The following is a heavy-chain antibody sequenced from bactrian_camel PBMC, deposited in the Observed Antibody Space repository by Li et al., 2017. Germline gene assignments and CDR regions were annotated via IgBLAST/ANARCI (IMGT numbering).Heavy chain of an antibody. CDR3: AADDSYDCYSAL. J-gene: IGHJ4*01. V-gene: IGHV3S53*01. D-gene: IGHD3*01. CDR1: GIAPGYTFADY. CDR2: ISTDGTT. Sequence: VQLVESGGGSVRAGGSLRLTCSVSGIAPGYTFADYHAYWYRSLPGDECELVAGISTDGTTEYGDPVKGRFTISRDNAKNKLFLQMNNLKADDTAVYHCAADDSYDCYSALGGPGTQVTVS.